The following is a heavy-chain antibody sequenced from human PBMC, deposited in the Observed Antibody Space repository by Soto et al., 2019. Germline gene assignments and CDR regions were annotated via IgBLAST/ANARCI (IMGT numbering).Heavy chain of an antibody. J-gene: IGHJ4*02. CDR1: GYTFNTFG. CDR2: ISGYGGKR. V-gene: IGHV1-18*01. D-gene: IGHD2-21*01. CDR3: ARGWGKYCGVDAF. Sequence: IQLLQSAGAVKRPGASVKVSCKASGYTFNTFGVTWVRQAPGEGLEWMGCISGYGGKRDYSRKLQGRLTLTAGPSTSTSYMELSNLTSDETAVYYCARGWGKYCGVDAFWGQGTRVTVSS.